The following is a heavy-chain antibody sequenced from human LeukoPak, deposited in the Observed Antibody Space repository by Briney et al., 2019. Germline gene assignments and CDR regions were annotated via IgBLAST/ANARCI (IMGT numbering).Heavy chain of an antibody. D-gene: IGHD1-1*01. V-gene: IGHV3-7*01. CDR2: IKQDGSEK. J-gene: IGHJ6*02. CDR3: ARDRNWNYYYYGMDV. Sequence: GGSLRLSCAASGFTFSSYWMSWVRQAPGKGLEWVANIKQDGSEKYYVDSVKGRFTISRYNAKNSLYLQMNSLRAEDTAVYYCARDRNWNYYYYGMDVWGQGTTVTVSS. CDR1: GFTFSSYW.